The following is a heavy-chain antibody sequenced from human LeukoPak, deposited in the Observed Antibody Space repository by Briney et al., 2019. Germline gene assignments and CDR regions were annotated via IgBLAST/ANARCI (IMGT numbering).Heavy chain of an antibody. Sequence: GGSLRLSCAASGFSVSSNYMTWVRQAPGKGLEWVAVISYDGNNKYYGDSVEGRFTISRDNSKNTLYLQMNSLGAEDTAVYYCAKRDYFGSVDSYYAMDVWGQGTTVTVSS. V-gene: IGHV3-30*18. D-gene: IGHD3-10*01. CDR3: AKRDYFGSVDSYYAMDV. CDR2: ISYDGNNK. CDR1: GFSVSSNY. J-gene: IGHJ6*02.